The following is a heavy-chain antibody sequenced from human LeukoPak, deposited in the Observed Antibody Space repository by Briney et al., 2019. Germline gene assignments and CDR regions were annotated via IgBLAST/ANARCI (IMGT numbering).Heavy chain of an antibody. J-gene: IGHJ4*02. Sequence: ASVKVSCKASGGTFSSYAISWVRQAPGQGLEWMGGIIPIFGTANYAQKFQGRVTITADKSTSTAYMELSSLRSEDTAVYYCARYTYYYDSSGYFASHFDYWGQGTLVTVSS. D-gene: IGHD3-22*01. CDR1: GGTFSSYA. V-gene: IGHV1-69*06. CDR3: ARYTYYYDSSGYFASHFDY. CDR2: IIPIFGTA.